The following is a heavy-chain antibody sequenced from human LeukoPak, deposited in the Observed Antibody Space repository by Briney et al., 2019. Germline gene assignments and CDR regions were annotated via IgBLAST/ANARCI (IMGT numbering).Heavy chain of an antibody. CDR2: AYYSGHT. Sequence: SETLSLTCTVSGGSISDNYWSWIRQPPGKGLEWIGYAYYSGHTNYNSSLKSRVTMSLDTSKSQSSLRLSSVTAADTAVYFCARHPFATPFDYWGPGTLVTVSS. D-gene: IGHD2-15*01. CDR3: ARHPFATPFDY. V-gene: IGHV4-59*08. CDR1: GGSISDNY. J-gene: IGHJ4*02.